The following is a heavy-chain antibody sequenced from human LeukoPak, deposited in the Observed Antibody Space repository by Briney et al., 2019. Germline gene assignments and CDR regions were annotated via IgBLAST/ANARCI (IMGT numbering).Heavy chain of an antibody. CDR2: MNPNSGNT. CDR3: ARSVAGYDQEFDY. Sequence: ASVKVSCKAAGYTFTSYDINWVRQATGQGLEWMGWMNPNSGNTGYAQKFQGRVTMTRNTSISTAYMELSSLRSEDTAVYYCARSVAGYDQEFDYWGQGTLVTVSS. CDR1: GYTFTSYD. V-gene: IGHV1-8*01. D-gene: IGHD5-12*01. J-gene: IGHJ4*02.